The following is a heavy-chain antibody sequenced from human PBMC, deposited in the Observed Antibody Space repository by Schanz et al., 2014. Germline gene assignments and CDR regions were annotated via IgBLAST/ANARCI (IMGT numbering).Heavy chain of an antibody. V-gene: IGHV3-11*06. Sequence: QVQLVESGGGLVKPGGSLRLSCAASGFIFNDYYMNWIRQAPGKGLEWLSYIRSDNNYIYYADSVKGRFTISRDNAKNSLFLQMNSLTAEDTAVYYCVREDMVRGIRAFDIWGQGTMVTVSS. J-gene: IGHJ3*02. CDR3: VREDMVRGIRAFDI. CDR1: GFIFNDYY. CDR2: IRSDNNYI. D-gene: IGHD3-10*01.